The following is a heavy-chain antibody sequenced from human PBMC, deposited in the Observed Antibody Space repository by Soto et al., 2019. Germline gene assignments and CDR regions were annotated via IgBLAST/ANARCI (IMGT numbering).Heavy chain of an antibody. D-gene: IGHD2-2*01. CDR1: GFTFDDYA. CDR3: AKDKGPRNCSTRNCFWVALGMDV. Sequence: GGSLRLSCAASGFTFDDYAMHWVRQAPGKGLEWVSGISWNSDTIGYADSVRGRFTISRDNAENSLYLQMNSLGAEDTALYYCAKDKGPRNCSTRNCFWVALGMDVWGQGTTVTVSS. CDR2: ISWNSDTI. V-gene: IGHV3-9*01. J-gene: IGHJ6*02.